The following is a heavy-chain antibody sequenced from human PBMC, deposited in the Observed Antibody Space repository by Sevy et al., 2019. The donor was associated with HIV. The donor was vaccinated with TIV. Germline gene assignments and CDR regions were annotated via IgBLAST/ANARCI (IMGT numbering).Heavy chain of an antibody. V-gene: IGHV3-7*01. CDR2: IKQDGSEK. J-gene: IGHJ6*02. Sequence: GGSLRLSCAASGFTFSSYWMSWVRQAPGKGLEWVANIKQDGSEKYYVDSVKGRFTISRDNAKNSLYLQMNSLRAEDTAVYYCARGGGPTYYDFWSGYESSKGVYYYYGMDVWGQGTTVTVSS. CDR3: ARGGGPTYYDFWSGYESSKGVYYYYGMDV. CDR1: GFTFSSYW. D-gene: IGHD3-3*01.